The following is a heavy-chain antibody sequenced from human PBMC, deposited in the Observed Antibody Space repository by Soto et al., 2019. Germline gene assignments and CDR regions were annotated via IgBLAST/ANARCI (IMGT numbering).Heavy chain of an antibody. CDR2: ISYDGSNK. V-gene: IGHV3-30*18. J-gene: IGHJ4*02. CDR1: GFTFSSYG. D-gene: IGHD2-2*01. CDR3: AKSRVPAAMRYFDY. Sequence: GGSLRLSCAASGFTFSSYGMHWVRQAPGKGLEWVAVISYDGSNKYYADSVKGRFTISRDNSKNTLYLQMNSLRAEDTAVYYCAKSRVPAAMRYFDYWGQGTLVTVS.